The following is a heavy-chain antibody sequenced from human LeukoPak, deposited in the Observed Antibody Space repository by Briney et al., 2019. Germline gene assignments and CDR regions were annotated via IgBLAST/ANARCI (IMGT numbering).Heavy chain of an antibody. CDR2: ISSSGST. J-gene: IGHJ4*02. D-gene: IGHD6-6*01. V-gene: IGHV4-4*07. CDR1: GGSISNYY. Sequence: PLETLSLTCTVSGGSISNYYWTWIRQPAGKELEWIGRISSSGSTNCNPSLKSRVTMSVDTSKNQFSLKMSSVTAADTAMYYCAREGRSTSSGYWGQGTLVTVSS. CDR3: AREGRSTSSGY.